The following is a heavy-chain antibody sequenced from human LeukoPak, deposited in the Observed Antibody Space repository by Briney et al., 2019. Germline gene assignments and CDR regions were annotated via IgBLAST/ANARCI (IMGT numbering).Heavy chain of an antibody. V-gene: IGHV4-59*01. J-gene: IGHJ3*02. CDR3: ARMEGSGYYIWPGAFDI. Sequence: SETLSLTCTVSGGSISSYYWSWIRQPPGKGLEWIGYIYYSGSTNYNPSLKSRVTISVDTSKNQFSLKLSSVTAADTAVYYCARMEGSGYYIWPGAFDIWGQGTMVTVSS. CDR1: GGSISSYY. CDR2: IYYSGST. D-gene: IGHD3-22*01.